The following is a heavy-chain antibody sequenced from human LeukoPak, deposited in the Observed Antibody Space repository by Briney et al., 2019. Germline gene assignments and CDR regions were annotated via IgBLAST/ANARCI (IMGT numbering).Heavy chain of an antibody. CDR2: ISHDGSHQ. CDR3: AKDGSMREYTGWSGHFDY. CDR1: GFTFSGFG. J-gene: IGHJ4*02. Sequence: GGSLRLSCAASGFTFSGFGMHWVRQAPGKGLEWVAFISHDGSHQLYGDSVKGRFTISRDDSKNTVDLQMKSLRADDTADCAKDGSMREYTGWSGHFDYWGQGTLVTVSS. V-gene: IGHV3-30*18. D-gene: IGHD6-19*01.